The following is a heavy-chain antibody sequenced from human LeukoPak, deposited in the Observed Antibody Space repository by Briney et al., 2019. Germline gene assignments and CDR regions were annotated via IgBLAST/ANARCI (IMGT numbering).Heavy chain of an antibody. CDR1: GIPCTSYG. D-gene: IGHD6-13*01. Sequence: GRSLRLSCVASGIPCTSYGMHWVRQAPGKGLEWVALIWYDGSHKYYVDSVKGRFTISRDNSEKTLYLQMNSLRAEDTAVYYCATDREAAADLTRGFEHRGQETLVTVSS. V-gene: IGHV3-33*01. CDR3: ATDREAAADLTRGFEH. J-gene: IGHJ4*02. CDR2: IWYDGSHK.